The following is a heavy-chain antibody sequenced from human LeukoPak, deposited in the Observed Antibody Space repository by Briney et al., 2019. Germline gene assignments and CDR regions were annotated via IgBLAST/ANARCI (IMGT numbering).Heavy chain of an antibody. CDR2: ISGGGRST. Sequence: PGGSLRLSCAASGFTFSTCAMSWVRQAPGKGLEWVSTISGGGRSTDYADSVKGRFTISRDNSKNTLHLQMNSLRAEDTAVYYCARERYFDYWGQGTLVTVSS. V-gene: IGHV3-23*01. J-gene: IGHJ4*02. CDR3: ARERYFDY. CDR1: GFTFSTCA.